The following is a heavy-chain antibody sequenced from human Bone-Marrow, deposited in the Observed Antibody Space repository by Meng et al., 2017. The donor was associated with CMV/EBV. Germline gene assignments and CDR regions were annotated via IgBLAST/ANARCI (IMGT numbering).Heavy chain of an antibody. CDR3: AKDMASYIVLIPAPRGIDL. Sequence: GGSLRLSCGASGFTFETYWMHWVRQAPGKGLVWVSRINAEGTMITYADSVKGRFTISRDKAKKSLYLQMNSLRPEDTALYYCAKDMASYIVLIPAPRGIDLWGQGTLVTVSS. CDR1: GFTFETYW. V-gene: IGHV3-74*03. D-gene: IGHD3-16*01. CDR2: INAEGTMI. J-gene: IGHJ5*02.